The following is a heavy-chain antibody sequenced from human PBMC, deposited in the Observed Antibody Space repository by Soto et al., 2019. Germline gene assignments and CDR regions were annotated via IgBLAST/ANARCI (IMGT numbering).Heavy chain of an antibody. CDR3: ARAATPGTTYIYFDP. Sequence: SDTLSLTCTVSGGSISSDDYYWSWIRQPPGKGLEWIGYIYYSGSTNYNPSLKSRLTISVDTSKNQFSLKLSSVTAADTAVYFCARAATPGTTYIYFDPWGQGTLVTVSS. CDR2: IYYSGST. V-gene: IGHV4-30-4*02. D-gene: IGHD2-15*01. J-gene: IGHJ5*02. CDR1: GGSISSDDYY.